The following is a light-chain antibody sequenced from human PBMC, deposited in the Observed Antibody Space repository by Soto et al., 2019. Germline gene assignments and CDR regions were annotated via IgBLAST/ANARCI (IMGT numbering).Light chain of an antibody. CDR3: NSYRSSTTRYV. V-gene: IGLV2-14*03. CDR2: DVT. CDR1: NSDVGGYNY. Sequence: QSVLTQPAPVSGSPGQSIPISCPGTNSDVGGYNYVSWYQQYPGKAPKLIISDVTDRPSGISSRFSGSKSGNTASLTISGLQAEDEADYYCNSYRSSTTRYVFGTGTKVTVL. J-gene: IGLJ1*01.